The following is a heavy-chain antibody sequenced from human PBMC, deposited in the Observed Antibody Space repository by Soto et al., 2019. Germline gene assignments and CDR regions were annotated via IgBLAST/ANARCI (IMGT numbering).Heavy chain of an antibody. CDR3: ASRGATYYSYRMDV. CDR2: IIPIFGTA. Sequence: QVQLVQSGAEVKKPGSSVKVSCKASGGTFSSYAISWVRQAPGQGLEWMGGIIPIFGTANYAQKFQGRVTSTTDEPTSTAYTELSSLRSEHTAVYYCASRGATYYSYRMDVWGQGPTVTVSS. CDR1: GGTFSSYA. D-gene: IGHD5-12*01. V-gene: IGHV1-69*05. J-gene: IGHJ6*02.